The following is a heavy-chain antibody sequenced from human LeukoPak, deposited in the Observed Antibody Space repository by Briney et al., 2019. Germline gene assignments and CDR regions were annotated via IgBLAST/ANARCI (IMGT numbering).Heavy chain of an antibody. V-gene: IGHV3-21*01. CDR2: ISTSSTYR. CDR3: ARDVDGSWNYGFDW. J-gene: IGHJ4*02. CDR1: GFTFSSYS. Sequence: KSGGSLRLSCAASGFTFSSYSMSWVRQAPGKGLEWVSGISTSSTYRLYADSVKGRFTISRDNAKSSLYLEMNSLRAEDTAVYYCARDVDGSWNYGFDWWGQGILVTVSS. D-gene: IGHD3-10*01.